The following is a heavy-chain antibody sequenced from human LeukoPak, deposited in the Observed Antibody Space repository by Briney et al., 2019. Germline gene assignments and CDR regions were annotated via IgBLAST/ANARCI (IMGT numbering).Heavy chain of an antibody. Sequence: ASVKVSCKASGYTFTDYYIHWVRQAPGQGLEWMGWINPNSGGTNYAQEFQGRVTVTRDTSINTAYMELSRLTSDDTAVYYCARDAIVRDYSNSDYWGQGTLVTVPS. CDR1: GYTFTDYY. D-gene: IGHD4-11*01. CDR2: INPNSGGT. J-gene: IGHJ4*02. CDR3: ARDAIVRDYSNSDY. V-gene: IGHV1-2*02.